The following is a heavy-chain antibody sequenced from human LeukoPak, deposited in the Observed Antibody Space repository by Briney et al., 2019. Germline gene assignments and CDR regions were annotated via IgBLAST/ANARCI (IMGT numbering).Heavy chain of an antibody. D-gene: IGHD7-27*01. Sequence: NPSETLSLTCIVSGGSISIYYWNWLRQPPGKGLEWIGYIYNSGSTVYNPSLKRRVTISADTSKNQFSLKLTSVTAADTAVYYCARDRELGSWGQGTLVTVSS. J-gene: IGHJ5*02. CDR3: ARDRELGS. CDR2: IYNSGST. CDR1: GGSISIYY. V-gene: IGHV4-59*01.